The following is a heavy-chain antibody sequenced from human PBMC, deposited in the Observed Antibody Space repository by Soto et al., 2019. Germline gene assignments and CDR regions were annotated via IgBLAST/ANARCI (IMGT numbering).Heavy chain of an antibody. Sequence: GGSLRLSCAASGSSFSSYGIHWVCQVPGKGLEWVAVISYDGTYKHYADSVKGRFTFSRDNSKNTVYLQMNSLRAEDTAVYYCAKDFDITMIVVVITGVGFRAFDIWGQGTMVTVSS. D-gene: IGHD3-22*01. V-gene: IGHV3-30*18. J-gene: IGHJ3*02. CDR2: ISYDGTYK. CDR3: AKDFDITMIVVVITGVGFRAFDI. CDR1: GSSFSSYG.